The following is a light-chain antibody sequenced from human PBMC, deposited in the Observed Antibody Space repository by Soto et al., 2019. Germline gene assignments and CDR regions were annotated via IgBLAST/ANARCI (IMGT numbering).Light chain of an antibody. CDR3: QQYNSYS. V-gene: IGKV1-9*01. CDR2: SAY. CDR1: QAISNY. J-gene: IGKJ1*01. Sequence: IRFTHSPSSLSASVIDRVTITCRASQAISNYLAWYQQRPGKAPKLLIYSAYTLQSGVPSRFSGSGSGTQFTLTISSLQPDDFATYYCQQYNSYSFGQGTKVDIK.